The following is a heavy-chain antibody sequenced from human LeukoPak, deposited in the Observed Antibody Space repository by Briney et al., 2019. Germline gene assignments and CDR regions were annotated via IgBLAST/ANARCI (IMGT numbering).Heavy chain of an antibody. J-gene: IGHJ4*02. CDR2: ISYDGSNK. CDR1: GFSISSYA. V-gene: IGHV3-30-3*01. Sequence: SGGSLRLSCAASGFSISSYAIHGVRQAPGKGREGGAVISYDGSNKYYADCVKGRFTISRDNSNNLPYLQINRLRADATAVSYCASTDRATGTTWGLDYWGQGTLVTVSS. D-gene: IGHD1-1*01. CDR3: ASTDRATGTTWGLDY.